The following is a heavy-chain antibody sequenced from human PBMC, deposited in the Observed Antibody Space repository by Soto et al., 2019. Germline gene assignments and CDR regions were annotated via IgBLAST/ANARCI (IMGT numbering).Heavy chain of an antibody. CDR3: ARELLWFGELA. D-gene: IGHD3-10*01. V-gene: IGHV4-4*02. Sequence: QVQLQESGPGLVKPSGTLSLTCAVSGGSISSSNWWSWVRQPPGKGLEWIGEIYHSGSTNYNPSLKRXXTXSXXKSKNQFSLKLSSVTAADTAVYYCARELLWFGELAWGQGTLVTVSS. CDR1: GGSISSSNW. J-gene: IGHJ5*02. CDR2: IYHSGST.